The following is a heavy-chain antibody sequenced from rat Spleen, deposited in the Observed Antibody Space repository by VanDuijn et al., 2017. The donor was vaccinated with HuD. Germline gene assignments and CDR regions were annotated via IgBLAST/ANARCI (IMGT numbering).Heavy chain of an antibody. V-gene: IGHV5S10*01. CDR3: ATRDGGYPY. D-gene: IGHD1-11*01. J-gene: IGHJ2*01. CDR1: GFTFSDYN. CDR2: IIYVGSRT. Sequence: EVQLVESGGGLVQPGRSLKLSCAASGFTFSDYNMAWVRQAPKKGLEWVATIIYVGSRTYYRDSVKGRFTISRDNAKSTLYLQMDSLRSEDTATYYCATRDGGYPYWGQGVMVTVSS.